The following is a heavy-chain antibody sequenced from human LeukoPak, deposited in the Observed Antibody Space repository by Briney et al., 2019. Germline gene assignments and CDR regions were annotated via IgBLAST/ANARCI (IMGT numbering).Heavy chain of an antibody. CDR1: GFTFSSYG. CDR2: IRYDGSNK. D-gene: IGHD3-16*01. V-gene: IGHV3-30*02. Sequence: GGSLRLSCAASGFTFSSYGMHWVRQAPGKGLEWVAFIRYDGSNKYYADSVKGRFTISRDNSKNTLYLQMNSLRAEDTAVYYCASTAPGGANQDYFDYWGQGTLVTVSS. J-gene: IGHJ4*02. CDR3: ASTAPGGANQDYFDY.